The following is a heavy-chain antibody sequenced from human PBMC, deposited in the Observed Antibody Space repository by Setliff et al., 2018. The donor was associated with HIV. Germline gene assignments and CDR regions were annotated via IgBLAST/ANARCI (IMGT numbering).Heavy chain of an antibody. V-gene: IGHV4-39*01. CDR3: ARHAAGPDGPFDY. Sequence: PSETLSLTCTVSGGSISTATFYWNWIRQPPGKGLEWIGNVYHTGSTYYNPSLKSRVTISVDTSKNQFSLKLSSVIAADTAVYYCARHAAGPDGPFDYWGQGTLVTVSS. CDR2: VYHTGST. J-gene: IGHJ4*02. CDR1: GGSISTATFY.